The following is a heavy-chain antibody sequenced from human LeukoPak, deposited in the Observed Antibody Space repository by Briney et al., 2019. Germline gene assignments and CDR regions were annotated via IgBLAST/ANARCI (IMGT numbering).Heavy chain of an antibody. Sequence: GASVKVSCKASGYTFTSYDINWVRQAPGQGLEWMGWISAYNGNTNYAQKLQGRVTMTTDTSTSTAYMELRSLRSDDTAVYYCARSRAAYCGGDCYVDYWGQGTLVTVSS. CDR1: GYTFTSYD. CDR3: ARSRAAYCGGDCYVDY. D-gene: IGHD2-21*01. CDR2: ISAYNGNT. V-gene: IGHV1-18*01. J-gene: IGHJ4*02.